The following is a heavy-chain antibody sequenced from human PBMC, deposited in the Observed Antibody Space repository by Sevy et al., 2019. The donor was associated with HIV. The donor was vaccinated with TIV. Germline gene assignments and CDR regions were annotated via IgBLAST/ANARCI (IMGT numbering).Heavy chain of an antibody. V-gene: IGHV3-30*04. Sequence: GGSLSLSCAASGFTFSSYAMHWVRQAPGKGLEWVVVISYDGNNKYHADSVKDRFTISRDNSKNTLYLQMNSLRAEDTAVYYCASDGSSGGLFLKDYYYFGMDVWGQGTTVTVSS. D-gene: IGHD3-16*01. CDR3: ASDGSSGGLFLKDYYYFGMDV. J-gene: IGHJ6*02. CDR2: ISYDGNNK. CDR1: GFTFSSYA.